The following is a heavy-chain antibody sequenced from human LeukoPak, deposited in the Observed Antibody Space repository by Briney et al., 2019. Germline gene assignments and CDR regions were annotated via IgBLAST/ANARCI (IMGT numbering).Heavy chain of an antibody. CDR2: INYSGST. D-gene: IGHD1-26*01. V-gene: IGHV4-61*03. J-gene: IGHJ5*02. CDR1: GGSVSSGSYY. CDR3: ARRSSDWFDP. Sequence: SETLSLSCTVSGGSVSSGSYYWTWIRQPPGRGLEWIGYINYSGSTNYNPSLKSRVTISVDTSKNHFSLKLNSVTAADTAVYYCARRSSDWFDPWGQGTLVTVSS.